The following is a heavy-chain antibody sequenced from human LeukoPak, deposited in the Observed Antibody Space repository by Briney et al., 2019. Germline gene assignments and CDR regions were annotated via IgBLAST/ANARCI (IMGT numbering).Heavy chain of an antibody. CDR2: IYYSGST. CDR1: GGSISSSSYY. Sequence: SETLSLTCTVSGGSISSSSYYWGWIRQPPGTGLEWIGSIYYSGSTYYNPSLKSRVTISVDTSKNQFSLKLSSVTAADTAVYYCARVHGSGNNWFDPWGQGTLVTVSS. D-gene: IGHD3-10*01. V-gene: IGHV4-39*07. J-gene: IGHJ5*02. CDR3: ARVHGSGNNWFDP.